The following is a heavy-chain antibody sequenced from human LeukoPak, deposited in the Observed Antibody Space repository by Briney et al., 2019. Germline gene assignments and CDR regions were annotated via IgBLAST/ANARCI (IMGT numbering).Heavy chain of an antibody. CDR2: ISSGSSYI. J-gene: IGHJ6*03. Sequence: GGSLRLSCAASGLTFSSYSMTWVRQAPGKGLEWVTSISSGSSYIYYADSVKGRFTISRDNAKNSLYLQMNSLRAEDTAVYYCAKDHCCSTSCYGYMDVWGKRTTVTVSS. CDR3: AKDHCCSTSCYGYMDV. V-gene: IGHV3-21*01. CDR1: GLTFSSYS. D-gene: IGHD2-2*01.